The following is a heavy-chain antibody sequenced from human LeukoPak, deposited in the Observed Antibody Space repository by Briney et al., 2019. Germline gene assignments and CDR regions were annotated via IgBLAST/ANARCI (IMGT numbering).Heavy chain of an antibody. CDR1: GFTFSKYA. J-gene: IGHJ3*02. CDR3: TFEIGRSQGAFDI. CDR2: VWNDGTDE. Sequence: GGSLRLSCAASGFTFSKYAMHWVRQTPGKGLEWVAAVWNDGTDENYADSVKGRFTISSDNSKTTLYLQMNSLRAEDSAVYYCTFEIGRSQGAFDIWGQGTMITVSS. D-gene: IGHD1-26*01. V-gene: IGHV3-33*01.